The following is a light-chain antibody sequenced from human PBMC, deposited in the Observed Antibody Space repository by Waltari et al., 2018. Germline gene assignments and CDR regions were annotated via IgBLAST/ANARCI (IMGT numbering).Light chain of an antibody. CDR2: DAS. V-gene: IGKV3-11*01. CDR3: QQRSNWPRFT. J-gene: IGKJ3*01. Sequence: EIVLTQSPATLSLSPGERATLSCRASPGVSSYLAWYQQKPGQAPRLLVYDASTRATGVPARFSGSGSGTDFTLTISSLEPEDFAVYYCQQRSNWPRFTFGPGTKVDIK. CDR1: PGVSSY.